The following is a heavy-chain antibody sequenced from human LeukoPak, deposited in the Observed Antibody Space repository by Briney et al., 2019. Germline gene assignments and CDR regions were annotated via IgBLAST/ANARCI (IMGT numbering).Heavy chain of an antibody. CDR3: ARTYCSSTGCYPYYFDY. Sequence: GGSLRLSCAASGFIFSSYAMSWVRQAPGKGLEWVSAISASGGSTYYADSVKGRFTISRDNSKNTLYLQMNSLRAEDTAVYYCARTYCSSTGCYPYYFDYWGQGTLVTVSS. J-gene: IGHJ4*02. D-gene: IGHD2-2*01. CDR1: GFIFSSYA. CDR2: ISASGGST. V-gene: IGHV3-23*01.